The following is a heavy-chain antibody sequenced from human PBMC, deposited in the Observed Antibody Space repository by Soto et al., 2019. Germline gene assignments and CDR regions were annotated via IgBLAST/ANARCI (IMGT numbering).Heavy chain of an antibody. J-gene: IGHJ4*02. Sequence: GGSLRVSCAASGFIFSSYGMHWVRQAPGKGLEWVAIISYDGSNTYYADSVKGRFTISRDNSKNTLYLQMNSLRAEDTSVYYCAKEGGLSGSYYISSSYYFDYWGQGTLVTVSS. D-gene: IGHD1-26*01. CDR2: ISYDGSNT. CDR1: GFIFSSYG. CDR3: AKEGGLSGSYYISSSYYFDY. V-gene: IGHV3-30*18.